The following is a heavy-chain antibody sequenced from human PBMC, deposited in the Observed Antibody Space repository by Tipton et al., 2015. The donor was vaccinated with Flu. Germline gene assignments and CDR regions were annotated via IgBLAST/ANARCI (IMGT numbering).Heavy chain of an antibody. CDR3: ARVVDYYDSSGPISLFYY. V-gene: IGHV4-31*03. Sequence: TLSLTCTVSGGSISSGGYYWSWIRQHPGKGLEWIGYIYYSGSTYYNPSLKSRVTISVDPSKNQFSLKLSSVTAADTAVYYCARVVDYYDSSGPISLFYYWGQGTLVTVSS. CDR1: GGSISSGGYY. J-gene: IGHJ4*02. CDR2: IYYSGST. D-gene: IGHD3-22*01.